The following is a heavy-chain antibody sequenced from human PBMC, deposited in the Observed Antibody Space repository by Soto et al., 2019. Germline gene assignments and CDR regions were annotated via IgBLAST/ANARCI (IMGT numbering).Heavy chain of an antibody. Sequence: VQLVESGGGLVKPGGSLRLSCAASGFTFSSYSMNWVRQAPGKGLEWVSSISSSSSYIYYADSVKGRFTISRDNDKNSLYLQMNSLRAEDTAVYYCARYPYYYDSSGYFLYNWFDPWGQGTLVTVSS. D-gene: IGHD3-22*01. V-gene: IGHV3-21*01. J-gene: IGHJ5*02. CDR1: GFTFSSYS. CDR2: ISSSSSYI. CDR3: ARYPYYYDSSGYFLYNWFDP.